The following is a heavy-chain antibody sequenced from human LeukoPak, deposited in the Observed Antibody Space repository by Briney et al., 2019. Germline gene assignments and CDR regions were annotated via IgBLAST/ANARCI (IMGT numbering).Heavy chain of an antibody. V-gene: IGHV1-18*01. CDR3: AICYYYDSSGYYN. D-gene: IGHD3-22*01. CDR1: GYTFTSYG. J-gene: IGHJ4*02. CDR2: ISAYNGNT. Sequence: ASVKVSCKASGYTFTSYGISWVRQAPGQGLEWMGWISAYNGNTNYAQKLQGRVTMTTDTSTSTAYMELRSLRSDDTAVDYCAICYYYDSSGYYNWGQGTLVTVSS.